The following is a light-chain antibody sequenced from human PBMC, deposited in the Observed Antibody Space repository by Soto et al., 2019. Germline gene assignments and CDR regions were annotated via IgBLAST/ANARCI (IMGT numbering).Light chain of an antibody. Sequence: EIVLTQSPGTLSLSPGERATLACRASQSVSRSYFAWSQQKPGKAPRLLIYGASTRATGIPDSFRGSGSGTAFTLTISRLEREDFAVSYCQQYGSSARLSFGPGTKVYIK. CDR1: QSVSRSY. J-gene: IGKJ3*01. CDR2: GAS. CDR3: QQYGSSARLS. V-gene: IGKV3-20*01.